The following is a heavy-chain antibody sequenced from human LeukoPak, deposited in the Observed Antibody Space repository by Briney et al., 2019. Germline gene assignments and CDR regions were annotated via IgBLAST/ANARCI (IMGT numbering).Heavy chain of an antibody. J-gene: IGHJ4*02. Sequence: PGRSLRLSCAASGFTFDDYAMHWVREAPGKGLEWVSGISWNSGSIGYADSVKGRFTISRDNAKNSLYLQMSSLRAEDTALYYCAKDLYGDYGEYYFDYWGQGTLVTVSS. CDR3: AKDLYGDYGEYYFDY. V-gene: IGHV3-9*01. D-gene: IGHD4-17*01. CDR2: ISWNSGSI. CDR1: GFTFDDYA.